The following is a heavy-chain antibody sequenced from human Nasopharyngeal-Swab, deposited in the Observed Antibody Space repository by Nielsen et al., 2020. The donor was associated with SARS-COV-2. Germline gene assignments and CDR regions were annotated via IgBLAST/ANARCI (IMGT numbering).Heavy chain of an antibody. D-gene: IGHD3-3*01. J-gene: IGHJ3*02. Sequence: LRLSCTVSGGSISSGGYYWSWIRQHPGKGLEWIGYIYYSGSTYYNPSLESRVTISVDTSKNQFSLKLSSVTAADTAVYYCARGGGGITIFGVVIIGAFDIWGQGTMVTVSS. V-gene: IGHV4-31*03. CDR1: GGSISSGGYY. CDR2: IYYSGST. CDR3: ARGGGGITIFGVVIIGAFDI.